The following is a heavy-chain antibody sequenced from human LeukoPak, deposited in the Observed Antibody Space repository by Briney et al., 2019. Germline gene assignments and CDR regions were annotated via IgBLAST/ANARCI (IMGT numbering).Heavy chain of an antibody. J-gene: IGHJ4*02. CDR2: IKQDGSEK. D-gene: IGHD6-19*01. CDR3: ARDVLAVAGMGVALDY. Sequence: GGSLRLSCAASGFTFSSYWMTWVRQAPGKGLEWVANIKQDGSEKYYVDSVKGRFTISRDNAKNSLYLQMNSLRAEDTAVYYCARDVLAVAGMGVALDYWGQGTLVTVSS. CDR1: GFTFSSYW. V-gene: IGHV3-7*01.